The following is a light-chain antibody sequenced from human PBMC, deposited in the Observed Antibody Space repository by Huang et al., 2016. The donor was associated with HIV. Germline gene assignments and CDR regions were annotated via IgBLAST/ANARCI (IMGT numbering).Light chain of an antibody. V-gene: IGKV3-20*01. CDR2: GAS. CDR3: QQYGTSPYT. J-gene: IGKJ2*01. CDR1: QSLSSSY. Sequence: EVVLTQYPDTLSSSPGERVTVSCRASQSLSSSYIAWYQHRPGQAPRLLIYGASTRATDIPDRFSGSGSGTDFTLTINRLEPADFAMYYCQQYGTSPYTFGQGTNLEIK.